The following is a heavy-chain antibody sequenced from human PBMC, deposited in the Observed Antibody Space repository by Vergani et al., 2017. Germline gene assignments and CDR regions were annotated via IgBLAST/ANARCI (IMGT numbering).Heavy chain of an antibody. Sequence: EVQLLESGGGLVQPGGSLRLSCAASGFTFSSYAMTWVRQAPGKGLEWVSAISWNSGSIAYADSVKGRFTISRDNAKNSLYLQMNSLRDEDTALYYCAKAPYSGSTSFFDFWGQGTLVTVSS. CDR2: ISWNSGSI. J-gene: IGHJ4*02. CDR3: AKAPYSGSTSFFDF. D-gene: IGHD1-26*01. V-gene: IGHV3-23*01. CDR1: GFTFSSYA.